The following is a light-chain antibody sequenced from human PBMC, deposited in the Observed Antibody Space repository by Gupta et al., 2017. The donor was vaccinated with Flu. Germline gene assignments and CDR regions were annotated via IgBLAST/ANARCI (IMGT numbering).Light chain of an antibody. CDR2: GPS. Sequence: GTLSLSPGASVTHSCRARQSASSRNLDWYPPNPGQAPRLLMCGPSIRATGIPDRFSGSGSGTDFTLTIRSLEPEDFAVYYCHHYGTSPRTFGQGTKVEIK. J-gene: IGKJ1*01. V-gene: IGKV3-20*01. CDR3: HHYGTSPRT. CDR1: QSASSRN.